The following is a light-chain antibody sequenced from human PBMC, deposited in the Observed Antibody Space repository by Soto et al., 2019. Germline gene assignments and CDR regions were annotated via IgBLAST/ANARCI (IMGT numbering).Light chain of an antibody. CDR1: RTINTY. CDR3: QQTFSDIS. J-gene: IGKJ4*01. V-gene: IGKV1-39*01. CDR2: GAS. Sequence: DVRMTQCPSSLSASVGDTITITCRASRTINTYLNWFQQKPGEPPRLLIYGASTLHDGVPSRFSGSGSGADFTITISGLQPEDFASYHCQQTFSDISFGGGTKV.